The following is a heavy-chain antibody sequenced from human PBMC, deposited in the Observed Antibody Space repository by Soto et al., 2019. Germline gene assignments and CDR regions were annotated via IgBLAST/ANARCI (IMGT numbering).Heavy chain of an antibody. V-gene: IGHV2-5*02. Sequence: QITLKESGPTLAKPTQTLTLTCTFSGFSLSTSGVGVGWIRQPPGKALEWLAVIYWDDDKGYSPSLKNRLTITKDTSKNQVVLTMTNMDPVDTATYYCAHTVGLVVVTSEDEYFQHWGQGTQVTVSS. CDR3: AHTVGLVVVTSEDEYFQH. D-gene: IGHD2-15*01. CDR1: GFSLSTSGVG. CDR2: IYWDDDK. J-gene: IGHJ1*01.